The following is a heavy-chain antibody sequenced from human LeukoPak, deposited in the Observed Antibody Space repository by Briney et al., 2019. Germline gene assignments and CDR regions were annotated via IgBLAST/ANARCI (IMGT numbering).Heavy chain of an antibody. J-gene: IGHJ6*02. CDR2: INPDGSET. V-gene: IGHV3-7*01. CDR3: ARDLYSPPDV. CDR1: GFNFHNYW. D-gene: IGHD2-21*01. Sequence: GGSLRVSCVVSGFNFHNYWMTWVRQAPGKGLEWLAIINPDGSETSYEDSVKGRFIVSRDNDNNSLSLDLTSVRAEDTALYYCARDLYSPPDVWGQGTSVTVSS.